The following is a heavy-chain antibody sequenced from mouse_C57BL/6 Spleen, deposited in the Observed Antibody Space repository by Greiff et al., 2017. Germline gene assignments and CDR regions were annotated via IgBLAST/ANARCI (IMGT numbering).Heavy chain of an antibody. J-gene: IGHJ1*03. CDR3: ARRGPGSSPYWYFDV. Sequence: QVQLKQSGAELVKPGASVKISCKASGYAFSSYWMNWVKQRPGKGLEWIGQIYPGDGDTNYNGKFKGKATLTADKSSSTAYMQLSSLTSEDSAVYFGARRGPGSSPYWYFDVWGTGTTVTVSS. V-gene: IGHV1-80*01. CDR2: IYPGDGDT. D-gene: IGHD1-1*01. CDR1: GYAFSSYW.